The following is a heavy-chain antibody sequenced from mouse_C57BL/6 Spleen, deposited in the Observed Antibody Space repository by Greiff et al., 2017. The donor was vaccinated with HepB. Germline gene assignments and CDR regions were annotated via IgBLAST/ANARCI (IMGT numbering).Heavy chain of an antibody. CDR3: ARYNYGSSYYAMDY. D-gene: IGHD1-1*01. CDR2: IYPGDGDT. CDR1: GYAFSSSW. Sequence: QVQLQQSGPELVKPGASVKISCKASGYAFSSSWMNWVKQRPGKGLEWIGRIYPGDGDTNYNGKFKGKATLTADKSSSTAYMQLSSLTSEDSAVYFCARYNYGSSYYAMDYWGQGTSVTVSS. V-gene: IGHV1-82*01. J-gene: IGHJ4*01.